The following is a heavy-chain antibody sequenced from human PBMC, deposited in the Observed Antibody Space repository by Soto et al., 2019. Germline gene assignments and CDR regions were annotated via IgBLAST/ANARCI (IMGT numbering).Heavy chain of an antibody. Sequence: QMQLVQSGPEVKKPGTSVKVSCKASGFTFTSSAMQWVRQARGQRLEWIGWIVVGSGNTNYAQKFQERVTITRDMYTSTAYMELSSLRSEDTAVYYCAASRYYYDSSGHDYYYYGMDVWGQGTTVTVSS. D-gene: IGHD3-22*01. V-gene: IGHV1-58*02. CDR3: AASRYYYDSSGHDYYYYGMDV. CDR2: IVVGSGNT. CDR1: GFTFTSSA. J-gene: IGHJ6*02.